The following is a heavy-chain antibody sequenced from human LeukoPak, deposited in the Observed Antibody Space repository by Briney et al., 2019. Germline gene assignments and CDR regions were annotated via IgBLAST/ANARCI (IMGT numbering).Heavy chain of an antibody. Sequence: GGSLRLSCAVSGFTFNSKYMNWVRQAPGKGLEWVSILYSSGTTYYSDSVKGRFTISRDNSKNTLYLQMNSVRAEDTAVYYCAANYDFWSGYPPDWGQGTLVTVSS. CDR2: LYSSGTT. CDR1: GFTFNSKY. CDR3: AANYDFWSGYPPD. D-gene: IGHD3-3*01. J-gene: IGHJ4*02. V-gene: IGHV3-66*02.